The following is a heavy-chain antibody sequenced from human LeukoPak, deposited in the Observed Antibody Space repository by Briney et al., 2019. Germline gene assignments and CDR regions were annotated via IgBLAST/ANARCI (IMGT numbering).Heavy chain of an antibody. CDR2: ISYDGSNK. CDR3: AKGRPQATYYYDSSGYAPFDY. CDR1: GFTFSSYA. J-gene: IGHJ4*02. Sequence: GGSLRLSCAASGFTFSSYAMHWVRQAPGKGLEWVAVISYDGSNKYYADSVKGRFTISRDNSKNTLYLQMNSLRAEDTAVYYCAKGRPQATYYYDSSGYAPFDYWGQGTLVTVSS. V-gene: IGHV3-30*04. D-gene: IGHD3-22*01.